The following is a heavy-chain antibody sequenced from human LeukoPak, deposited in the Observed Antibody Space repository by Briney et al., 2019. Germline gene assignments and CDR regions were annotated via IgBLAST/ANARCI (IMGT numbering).Heavy chain of an antibody. CDR1: GGSISSSSYY. CDR3: ARGGGSYLADY. J-gene: IGHJ4*02. V-gene: IGHV4-39*07. Sequence: SETLSLTCTVSGGSISSSSYYWGWIRQPPGKGLEWIGSIYYSGSTYYNPSLKSRVTISVDTSKNQFSLKLSSVTAADTAVYYCARGGGSYLADYWGRGTLVTVTS. D-gene: IGHD1-26*01. CDR2: IYYSGST.